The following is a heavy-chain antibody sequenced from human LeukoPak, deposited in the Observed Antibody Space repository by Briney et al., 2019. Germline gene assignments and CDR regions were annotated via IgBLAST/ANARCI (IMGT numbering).Heavy chain of an antibody. Sequence: GGSLRLSCAASGFTFSSYSMNWVRQAPGKGLEWVSSISSSSSHIYYADSVKGRFTISRDNAKNSLYLQMNSLRAEDTAVYYCARGPGTVVIPVWGQGTLVTVSS. J-gene: IGHJ4*02. CDR1: GFTFSSYS. CDR3: ARGPGTVVIPV. V-gene: IGHV3-21*01. D-gene: IGHD4-23*01. CDR2: ISSSSSHI.